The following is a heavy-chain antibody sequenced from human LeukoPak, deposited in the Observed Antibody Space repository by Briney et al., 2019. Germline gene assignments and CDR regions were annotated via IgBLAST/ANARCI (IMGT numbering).Heavy chain of an antibody. CDR2: ISWNSGSI. D-gene: IGHD2-2*01. CDR3: AKLYQRAFDI. V-gene: IGHV3-9*01. CDR1: GFTFDDYA. J-gene: IGHJ3*02. Sequence: GRSLRLSCAASGFTFDDYAMHWVRQAPGKGLEWVSGISWNSGSIGYADSVKGRFTISRDNAKNSLYLQMNSLRAEDTALYYCAKLYQRAFDIWGQGTMVTVSS.